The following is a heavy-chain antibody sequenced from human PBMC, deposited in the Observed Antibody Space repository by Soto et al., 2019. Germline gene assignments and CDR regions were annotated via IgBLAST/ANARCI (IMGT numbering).Heavy chain of an antibody. J-gene: IGHJ6*02. Sequence: QLQLQESGPGLVKPSETLSLTCTVSGDSITSSGSYWGWIRQPTWKGLEWIGSIYYNGSTYYTTCRKSRVTITVDTSKNPLSLQLTSMTAADTAMYYCARHGGTSGGYPRIYYCGMNVWGQGTTVTVSS. V-gene: IGHV4-39*01. CDR1: GDSITSSGSY. D-gene: IGHD6-19*01. CDR2: IYYNGST. CDR3: ARHGGTSGGYPRIYYCGMNV.